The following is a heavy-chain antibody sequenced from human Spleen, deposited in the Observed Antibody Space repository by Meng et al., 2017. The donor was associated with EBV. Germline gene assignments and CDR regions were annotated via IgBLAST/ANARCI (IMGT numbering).Heavy chain of an antibody. J-gene: IGHJ4*02. CDR1: GYTFSSHT. V-gene: IGHV1-3*01. CDR2: INVGNGNT. Sequence: QVQLVQSGAEVKKPGASLQVSCKASGYTFSSHTMHWVRQAPGQRLEWMGWINVGNGNTKYSQQFQGRVTITRDTSASTVYMELSSLTSQDTAVYYCARDGRGYYFDFWGQGSLVTVSS. CDR3: ARDGRGYYFDF. D-gene: IGHD1-26*01.